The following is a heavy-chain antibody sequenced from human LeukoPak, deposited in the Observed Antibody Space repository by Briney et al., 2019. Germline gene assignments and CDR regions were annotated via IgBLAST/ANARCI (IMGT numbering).Heavy chain of an antibody. D-gene: IGHD3-16*01. J-gene: IGHJ6*02. Sequence: ASVKVSCKASGYTFTSYGISWVRQAPGQGLEWMGWISAYNGNTNYAQKLQGRVTMTTDTSTSTAYMELRSLRSDDTAVYYRAGSLGNELHLYYYGMDVWGQGTTVTVSS. V-gene: IGHV1-18*01. CDR3: AGSLGNELHLYYYGMDV. CDR2: ISAYNGNT. CDR1: GYTFTSYG.